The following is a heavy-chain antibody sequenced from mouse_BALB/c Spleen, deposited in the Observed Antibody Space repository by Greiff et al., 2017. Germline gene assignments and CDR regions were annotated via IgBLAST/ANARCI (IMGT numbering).Heavy chain of an antibody. J-gene: IGHJ3*01. CDR1: GFNIKDYY. D-gene: IGHD2-2*01. CDR2: IDPENGDT. CDR3: NYGYDRFAY. V-gene: IGHV14-4*02. Sequence: EVQLQQSGAELVRSGASVKLSCTASGFNIKDYYMHWVKQRPEQGLEWIGWIDPENGDTEYAPKFQGKATMTADTSSNTAYLQLSSLTSEDTAVYYCNYGYDRFAYWGQGTLVTVSA.